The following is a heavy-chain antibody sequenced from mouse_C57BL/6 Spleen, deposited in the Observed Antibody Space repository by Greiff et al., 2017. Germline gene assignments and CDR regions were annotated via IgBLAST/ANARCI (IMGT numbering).Heavy chain of an antibody. D-gene: IGHD1-1*01. Sequence: EVNVVESEGGLVQPGSSMKLSCTASGFTFSDYYMAWVRQVPEKGLEWVANINYDGSSTYYLDSLKSRFIISRDNAKNILYLQMSSLKSEDTATYYCAREITTGGFAYWGQGTLVTVSA. CDR3: AREITTGGFAY. J-gene: IGHJ3*01. CDR1: GFTFSDYY. CDR2: INYDGSST. V-gene: IGHV5-16*01.